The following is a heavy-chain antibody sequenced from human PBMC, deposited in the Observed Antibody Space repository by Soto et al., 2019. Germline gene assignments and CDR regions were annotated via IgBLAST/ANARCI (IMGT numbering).Heavy chain of an antibody. Sequence: PSENLSLTCAVSGASISGSYYYWAWLRQSPGKGPEWIGSVFYTGFTSYNPSLESRVSVSVDTSKSQFSLKLSAVTAADTAVYYCASSQKGYNWNYFDHWGRGALVTVSS. V-gene: IGHV4-39*01. D-gene: IGHD1-20*01. CDR3: ASSQKGYNWNYFDH. CDR1: GASISGSYYY. J-gene: IGHJ4*02. CDR2: VFYTGFT.